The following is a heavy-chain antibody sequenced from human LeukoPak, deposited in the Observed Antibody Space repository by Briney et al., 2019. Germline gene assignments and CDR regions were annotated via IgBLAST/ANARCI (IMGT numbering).Heavy chain of an antibody. J-gene: IGHJ5*02. D-gene: IGHD6-25*01. CDR3: ARDQSGVGGFDP. Sequence: GGSLRLSCAASGFTFSNYYMSWVRQAPGKGLEWVSVIYSGGSTYYADSVKGRFTISRDNSKNTLYLQMNSLRAEDTAVYYCARDQSGVGGFDPWGQGTLVTVSS. CDR2: IYSGGST. CDR1: GFTFSNYY. V-gene: IGHV3-66*01.